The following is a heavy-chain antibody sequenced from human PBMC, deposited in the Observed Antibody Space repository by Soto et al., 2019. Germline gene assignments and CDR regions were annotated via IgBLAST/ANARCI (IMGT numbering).Heavy chain of an antibody. CDR3: ARLIVQWGAYVDY. D-gene: IGHD1-26*01. CDR2: IYYSGSA. V-gene: IGHV4-39*01. CDR1: GGSISSSSYY. J-gene: IGHJ4*02. Sequence: QLQLQESGPGLVKPSETLSLTCTVSGGSISSSSYYWGWIRQRPGKGLEWIGSIYYSGSAYYNPSLKRRVTISVDTSKNQFSLKLSPVTAADTAVYYGARLIVQWGAYVDYWGQGTLVTVSS.